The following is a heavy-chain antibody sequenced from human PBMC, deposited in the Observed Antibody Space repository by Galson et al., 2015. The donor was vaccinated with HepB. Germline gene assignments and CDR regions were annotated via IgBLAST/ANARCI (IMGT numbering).Heavy chain of an antibody. V-gene: IGHV4-59*08. Sequence: ETLSLTCTVSGGSISGYYWSWIRQPPGKRLEWIGYVHDTGSTDYNPSLRSRVTISVDTSKNQFSLKLSSVTATDTAVYSCARRGHDTSGYYPIWGQGTLVMVSS. CDR1: GGSISGYY. CDR2: VHDTGST. CDR3: ARRGHDTSGYYPI. J-gene: IGHJ4*02. D-gene: IGHD3-22*01.